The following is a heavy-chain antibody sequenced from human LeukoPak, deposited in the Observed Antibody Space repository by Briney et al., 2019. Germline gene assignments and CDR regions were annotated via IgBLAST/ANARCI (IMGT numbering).Heavy chain of an antibody. J-gene: IGHJ4*02. D-gene: IGHD3-22*01. CDR1: GFTFSSYS. CDR2: ISISTSSI. V-gene: IGHV3-48*01. Sequence: GGSLRLSCVGSGFTFSSYSMSWVRQAPGKGLEWVSYISISTSSIDYADSVKGRFTISRDNSKNTLYLQMNSLRAEDTAVYYCARDNYDSSTPYYFDYWGQGTLVTVSS. CDR3: ARDNYDSSTPYYFDY.